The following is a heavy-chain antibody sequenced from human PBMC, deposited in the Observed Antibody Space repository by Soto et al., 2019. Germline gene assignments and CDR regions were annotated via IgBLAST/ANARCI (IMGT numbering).Heavy chain of an antibody. J-gene: IGHJ4*02. CDR3: ARVNYYDSSGYYFDY. CDR1: GGTFSSYA. CDR2: IIPIFGTA. V-gene: IGHV1-69*06. Sequence: ASVKVSCKASGGTFSSYAISWVRQAPGQGLEWMGGIIPIFGTANYAQKFQGRVTITADKSTSTAYMELSSLRSEDTAVYYCARVNYYDSSGYYFDYWGQGTLVTVSS. D-gene: IGHD3-22*01.